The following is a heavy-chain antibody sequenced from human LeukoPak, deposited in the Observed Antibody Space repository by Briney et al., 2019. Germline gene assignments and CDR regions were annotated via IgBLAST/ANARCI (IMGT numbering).Heavy chain of an antibody. J-gene: IGHJ4*02. CDR3: ARRSGYSGYDSLFDY. V-gene: IGHV3-7*01. CDR1: GGSISSGSYY. D-gene: IGHD5-12*01. Sequence: ETLSLTCTVSGGSISSGSYYWSWVRQAPGKGLEWVANIKQDGSEKYYVDSVKGRFTISRDNAKNSLYLQMNSLRAEDTAVYYCARRSGYSGYDSLFDYWGQGTLVTVSS. CDR2: IKQDGSEK.